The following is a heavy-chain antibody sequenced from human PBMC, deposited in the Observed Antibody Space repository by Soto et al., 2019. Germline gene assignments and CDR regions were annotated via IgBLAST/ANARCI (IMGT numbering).Heavy chain of an antibody. Sequence: EVQLLESGGGLVQPGGALRLSCAASGFTFSSHAMSWVRQAPGKGLEWVSSISAGGDGAYYADSVKGRFTISRANSNNTLYLHMNRLRSEDTAVYYCARDLWWYLHWGQGTLVTVSS. CDR1: GFTFSSHA. D-gene: IGHD2-15*01. CDR2: ISAGGDGA. J-gene: IGHJ4*02. V-gene: IGHV3-23*01. CDR3: ARDLWWYLH.